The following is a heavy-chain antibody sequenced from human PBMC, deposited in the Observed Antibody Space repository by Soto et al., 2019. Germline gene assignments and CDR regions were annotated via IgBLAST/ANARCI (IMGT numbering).Heavy chain of an antibody. CDR1: GGSISSYY. Sequence: QVQLQESGPGLVKPSETLSLTCTVSGGSISSYYWSWIRQPPGKGLEWIGYIYYSGSTNYNPSLKSRVTISVDTSKNQFSLKLSSVTAADTAVYYCARGIEYDILTGYFEPWFDPWGQGTLVTVSS. CDR3: ARGIEYDILTGYFEPWFDP. D-gene: IGHD3-9*01. CDR2: IYYSGST. V-gene: IGHV4-59*01. J-gene: IGHJ5*02.